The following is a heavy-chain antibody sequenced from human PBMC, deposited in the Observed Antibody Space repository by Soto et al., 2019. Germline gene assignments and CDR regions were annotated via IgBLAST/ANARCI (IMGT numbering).Heavy chain of an antibody. J-gene: IGHJ6*02. CDR3: ARDRRYSWDYARYGMDV. D-gene: IGHD3-16*01. CDR1: DESITRLY. V-gene: IGHV4-59*01. CDR2: IYYSGST. Sequence: SVTLSLTRTVSDESITRLYWNRLRQPPGKGLEWIGYIYYSGSTNYNPSLKSRVTISVDTSKNQFSLKLSSVTAADTAVYYCARDRRYSWDYARYGMDVWGQGTTVTVSS.